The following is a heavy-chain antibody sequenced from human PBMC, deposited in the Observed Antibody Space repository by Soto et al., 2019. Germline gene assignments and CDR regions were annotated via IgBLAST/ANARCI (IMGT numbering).Heavy chain of an antibody. Sequence: ASVKVSCKASGYTFTSYDINWVRQAPGQGLEWMGWMNPNNGNTGYAQKFQGKVTMTTDTSTSTAYMDLRSLRSDDTAVYYCARDGERDTGLNFYYYLHGMDAWGQGTRVTVSS. J-gene: IGHJ6*02. CDR2: MNPNNGNT. V-gene: IGHV1-8*01. CDR3: ARDGERDTGLNFYYYLHGMDA. CDR1: GYTFTSYD. D-gene: IGHD1-1*01.